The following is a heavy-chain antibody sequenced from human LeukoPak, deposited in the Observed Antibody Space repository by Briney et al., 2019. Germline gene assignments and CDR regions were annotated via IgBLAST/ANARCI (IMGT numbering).Heavy chain of an antibody. Sequence: ASVKVSCKASGYTFTGYYMHWVRQAPGQGLEWMGWINPNSGGTNYAQKFQGRVTMTRDTSISTAYMELSRLRSEDTAVYYCAREDGYSYGYGADYWGQGTLVTVSS. V-gene: IGHV1-2*02. CDR1: GYTFTGYY. D-gene: IGHD5-18*01. CDR3: AREDGYSYGYGADY. CDR2: INPNSGGT. J-gene: IGHJ4*02.